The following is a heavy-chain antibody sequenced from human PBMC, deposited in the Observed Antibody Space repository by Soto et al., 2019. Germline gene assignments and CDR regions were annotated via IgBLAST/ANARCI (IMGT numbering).Heavy chain of an antibody. Sequence: SETLSLTCTVSGGSISSSYWSWIRQPSGKGLEWIGYIYYSGSTYYSSSLKSRVTMSVDTSKNHFSLKLSSVTAADTAVYYCARGGPTPPYTRSWSFDSWGQGTLVTVSS. D-gene: IGHD6-13*01. CDR3: ARGGPTPPYTRSWSFDS. V-gene: IGHV4-59*01. CDR1: GGSISSSY. CDR2: IYYSGST. J-gene: IGHJ4*02.